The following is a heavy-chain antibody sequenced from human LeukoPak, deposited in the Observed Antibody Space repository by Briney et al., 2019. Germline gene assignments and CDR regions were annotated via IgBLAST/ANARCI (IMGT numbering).Heavy chain of an antibody. Sequence: GGSLRLPCAASGFTVSSNYMSWVRQAPGKGLEWVLVIYSGGSTYYADSVKGRFTISRDNSKNTLYLQMNSLRAEDTAVYYCARDAYSSGWYSDYWGQGTLVTVSS. V-gene: IGHV3-53*01. CDR1: GFTVSSNY. CDR3: ARDAYSSGWYSDY. CDR2: IYSGGST. D-gene: IGHD6-19*01. J-gene: IGHJ4*02.